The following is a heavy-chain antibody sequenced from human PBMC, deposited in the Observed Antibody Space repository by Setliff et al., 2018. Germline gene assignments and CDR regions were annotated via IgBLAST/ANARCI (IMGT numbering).Heavy chain of an antibody. CDR1: GFTFSSYS. Sequence: GGSLRLSCAASGFTFSSYSMNWVRQAPGKGLEWVSYISSSSSTIYYADSVKGRFTISRDNAKNSLYLQMNSLRAEDTAVYYCAREYYGSGNWFDPWGQGTLVTVSS. J-gene: IGHJ5*02. V-gene: IGHV3-48*04. CDR2: ISSSSSTI. D-gene: IGHD3-10*01. CDR3: AREYYGSGNWFDP.